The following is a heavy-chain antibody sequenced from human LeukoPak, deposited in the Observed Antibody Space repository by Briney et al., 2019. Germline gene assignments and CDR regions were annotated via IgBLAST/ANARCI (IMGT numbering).Heavy chain of an antibody. CDR1: GYSFTSYW. Sequence: GESLKISCKGSGYSFTSYWIGWVRQMPGKGLEFMGILCPGDSDTRYSPSFQGQVTISADKALSTASLEWASLKASDTAMYYCARQLRYFGDRNLFDFWGQGTLVTVSS. V-gene: IGHV5-51*01. J-gene: IGHJ4*02. D-gene: IGHD3-10*01. CDR2: LCPGDSDT. CDR3: ARQLRYFGDRNLFDF.